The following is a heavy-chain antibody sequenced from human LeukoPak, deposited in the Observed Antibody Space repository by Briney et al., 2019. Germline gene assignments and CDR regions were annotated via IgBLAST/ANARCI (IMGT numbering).Heavy chain of an antibody. CDR2: IYYSGST. CDR1: GGSISSSSYY. V-gene: IGHV4-39*07. Sequence: PSETLSLTCTVSGGSISSSSYYWGWIRQPPGKGLEWIGSIYYSGSTYYNPSLKSRVTISVDTSKNQFSLKLSSVTAADTAVYYCARANSPRPFKLDYWGQGTLVTVSS. D-gene: IGHD1-1*01. CDR3: ARANSPRPFKLDY. J-gene: IGHJ4*02.